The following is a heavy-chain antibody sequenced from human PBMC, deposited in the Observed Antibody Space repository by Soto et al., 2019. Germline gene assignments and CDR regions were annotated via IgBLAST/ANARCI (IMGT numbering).Heavy chain of an antibody. V-gene: IGHV3-30-3*01. CDR1: GFTFSSYA. D-gene: IGHD3-16*01. CDR2: ISYDGSNK. Sequence: QVQLVESGGGVVQPGRSLRLSCAASGFTFSSYAMHWVRQAPGKGLEWVAVISYDGSNKYYADSVKGRFTISRDNSKNTLYLQMNRLRAEDTAVYYCAINDYVYPHWGQGTLVTVSS. J-gene: IGHJ4*02. CDR3: AINDYVYPH.